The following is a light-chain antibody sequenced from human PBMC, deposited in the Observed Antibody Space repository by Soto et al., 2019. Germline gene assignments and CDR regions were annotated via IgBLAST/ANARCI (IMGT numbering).Light chain of an antibody. Sequence: GVEVGLSCRASQFLSSYLAWYQQRPGQPPRLLIYDTSNRATGIPARFSGSRSGTEFSLTISSLEPEDFGGYFCHQRNKFGEGTRLEIK. V-gene: IGKV3-11*01. CDR2: DTS. CDR1: QFLSSY. J-gene: IGKJ5*01. CDR3: HQRNK.